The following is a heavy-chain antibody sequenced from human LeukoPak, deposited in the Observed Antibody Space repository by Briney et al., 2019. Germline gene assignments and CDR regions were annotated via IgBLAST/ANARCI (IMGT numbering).Heavy chain of an antibody. CDR3: ARERRGYSYEYYFDY. CDR2: INPSGGST. D-gene: IGHD5-18*01. V-gene: IGHV1-46*01. Sequence: ASVKVSCKASGYTFTSYYMHWVRQAPGQGLEWMGIINPSGGSTSYAQKFQGRVTMTRDTSTSTVYMELSSLRSEDTAVHYCARERRGYSYEYYFDYWGQGTLVTVSS. CDR1: GYTFTSYY. J-gene: IGHJ4*02.